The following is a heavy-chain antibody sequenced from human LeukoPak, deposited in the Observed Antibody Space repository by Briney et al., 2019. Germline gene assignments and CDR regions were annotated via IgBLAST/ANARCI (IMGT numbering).Heavy chain of an antibody. CDR1: GFTFSRYA. CDR2: ISSNGGST. J-gene: IGHJ4*02. Sequence: PGGSLRLSCSASGFTFSRYAMHWVRQAPGKGLEYVSAISSNGGSTYYADSVKGRSTISRDNSRNTLHLQTSSLRVEDTAVYYCVKDSSSGSYFDYWGQGTLVTVSS. D-gene: IGHD3-10*01. V-gene: IGHV3-64D*06. CDR3: VKDSSSGSYFDY.